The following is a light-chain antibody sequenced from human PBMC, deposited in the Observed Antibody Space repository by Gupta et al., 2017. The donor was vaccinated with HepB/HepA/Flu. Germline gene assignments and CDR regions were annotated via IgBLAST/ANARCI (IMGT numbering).Light chain of an antibody. CDR3: QQYSEYWT. CDR1: QSISTW. Sequence: TLSASVGDRVTITCRASQSISTWLAWYQQKPGKAPKLLIYKTSSVQSGVPSRFSGSASGTEFTLTITSLQPDDFATYHCQQYSEYWTFGQGTKVEIK. J-gene: IGKJ1*01. V-gene: IGKV1-5*03. CDR2: KTS.